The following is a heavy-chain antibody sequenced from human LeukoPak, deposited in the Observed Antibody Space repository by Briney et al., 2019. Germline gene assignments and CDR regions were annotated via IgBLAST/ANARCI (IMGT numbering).Heavy chain of an antibody. CDR1: GGSFSGYY. Sequence: SETLSLTCAVCGGSFSGYYWSCIRQPPGKGLEWIGEINHSGSTNYNPSLKSRVTISVDTSKNQFSLKLSSVTAADTAVYYCARCEVGSYYDCDDWGKGTLVTVSS. CDR3: ARCEVGSYYDCDD. CDR2: INHSGST. D-gene: IGHD1-26*01. J-gene: IGHJ4*01. V-gene: IGHV4-34*01.